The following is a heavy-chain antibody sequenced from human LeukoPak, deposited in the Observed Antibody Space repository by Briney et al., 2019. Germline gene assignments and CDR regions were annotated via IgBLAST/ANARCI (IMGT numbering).Heavy chain of an antibody. J-gene: IGHJ4*02. D-gene: IGHD7-27*01. CDR1: GGTFSSYA. Sequence: ASVKVSCKASGGTFSSYAISWVRQAPGQGLEWMGGIIPIFGTASYAQKFQGRVTITADKSTSTAYMELSSLRSEDTAVYYCAAGALSSPLIDYWGQGTLVTVSS. CDR2: IIPIFGTA. CDR3: AAGALSSPLIDY. V-gene: IGHV1-69*06.